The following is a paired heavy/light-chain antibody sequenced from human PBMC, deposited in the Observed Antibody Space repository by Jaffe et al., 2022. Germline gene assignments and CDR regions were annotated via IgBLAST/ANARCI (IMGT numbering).Light chain of an antibody. CDR1: QSVSGDY. Sequence: EIVLTQSPGTLSLSPGERATLSCRASQSVSGDYLTWYQQRPGQAPRLLIYRTSTRATGIVDRFSGSGSGTDFTLTITRLEPEDFAVYYCQHYGGSPLYTFGQGTKLEIK. CDR2: RTS. V-gene: IGKV3-20*01. CDR3: QHYGGSPLYT. J-gene: IGKJ2*01.
Heavy chain of an antibody. CDR1: SGSMSGYSYS. D-gene: IGHD1-20*01. CDR2: AGSN. V-gene: IGHV4-61*02. Sequence: QVQLQESGPGLVKPSQTLSLTCTVSSGSMSGYSYSWSWIRQPAGKGLEWIGRAGSNNNNPSLKGRVTISIDTSQNQFSLRLTSVTAADTAVYYCAREYKPLYYDYYYMDVWGKGTTVTVSS. CDR3: AREYKPLYYDYYYMDV. J-gene: IGHJ6*03.